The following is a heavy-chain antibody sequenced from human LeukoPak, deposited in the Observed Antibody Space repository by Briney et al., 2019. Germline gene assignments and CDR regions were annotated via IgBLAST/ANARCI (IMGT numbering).Heavy chain of an antibody. CDR3: ARDRYCSSTSCNGAFDY. CDR2: ISSDGSNK. D-gene: IGHD2-2*01. CDR1: GFTFSSYA. J-gene: IGHJ4*02. V-gene: IGHV3-30*09. Sequence: GGSPRLSCAASGFTFSSYAMNWVRQAPGKGLEWVTIISSDGSNKYYADSVKGRFAISRDNSKNTLYLQVNSLRAEDTAVYYCARDRYCSSTSCNGAFDYWGQGTLVTVSS.